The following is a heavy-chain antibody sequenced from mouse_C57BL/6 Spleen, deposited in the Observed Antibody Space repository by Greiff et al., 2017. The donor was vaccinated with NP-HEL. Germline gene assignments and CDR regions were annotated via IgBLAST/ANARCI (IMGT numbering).Heavy chain of an antibody. Sequence: DVKSVESGGGLVKPGGSLKLSCAASGFTFSDYGMHWVRQAPEKGLEWVAYISSGSSTIYYADTVKGRFTISRDNAKNTLFLQMTSLRSEDTAMYYCARSSSGYDYYAMDYWGQGTSVTVSS. CDR3: ARSSSGYDYYAMDY. CDR1: GFTFSDYG. J-gene: IGHJ4*01. D-gene: IGHD3-2*02. V-gene: IGHV5-17*01. CDR2: ISSGSSTI.